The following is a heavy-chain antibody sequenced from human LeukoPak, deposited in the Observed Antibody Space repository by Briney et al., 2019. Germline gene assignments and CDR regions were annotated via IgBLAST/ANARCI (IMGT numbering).Heavy chain of an antibody. CDR2: ISGSGGST. CDR1: GFTFSSYA. D-gene: IGHD6-13*01. CDR3: AKDRVLYSSSLPFDY. V-gene: IGHV3-23*01. J-gene: IGHJ4*02. Sequence: GGSLRLSCAASGFTFSSYAMSWVRQAPGKGLEWVSAISGSGGSTYYADSVKGRFTISRDNSKNTLYLQMNSLRAEDTAVYYCAKDRVLYSSSLPFDYWGQGTLVTVSS.